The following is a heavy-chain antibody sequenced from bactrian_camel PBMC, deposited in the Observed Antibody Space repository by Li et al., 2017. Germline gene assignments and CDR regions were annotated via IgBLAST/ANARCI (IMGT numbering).Heavy chain of an antibody. CDR3: AAGCTEVWSDYVVTETDFAY. V-gene: IGHV3S53*01. J-gene: IGHJ6*01. D-gene: IGHD4*01. CDR1: ENAARRNC. Sequence: HVQLVESGGGSVQAGGSLRLSCVLSENAARRNCVAWFRQIPDKAREGVAGIENDGKTSYADFVKGRFTISQDSAKNILYLQMNSLQPDDTAMYYCAAGCTEVWSDYVVTETDFAYWSQGTQVTVS. CDR2: IENDGKT.